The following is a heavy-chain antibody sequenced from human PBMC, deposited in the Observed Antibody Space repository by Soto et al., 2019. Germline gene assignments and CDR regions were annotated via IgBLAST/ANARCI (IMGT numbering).Heavy chain of an antibody. V-gene: IGHV3-21*01. D-gene: IGHD2-15*01. CDR3: ARDPPHGGTSSWDADS. CDR1: GFIFTTNS. CDR2: ISSSGTFK. J-gene: IGHJ4*02. Sequence: EVCLVASGGGLVKPGGSLRLSCEASGFIFTTNSMNWVRQVPGKGLQWLSSISSSGTFKSYGDSVKGRFTISRDNAKNSLFLQMNNLSGEDTGLYYCARDPPHGGTSSWDADSWGPGTLVTVSS.